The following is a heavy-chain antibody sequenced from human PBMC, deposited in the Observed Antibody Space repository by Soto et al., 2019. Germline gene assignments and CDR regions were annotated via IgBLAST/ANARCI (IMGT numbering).Heavy chain of an antibody. V-gene: IGHV1-69*01. D-gene: IGHD2-15*01. J-gene: IGHJ1*01. Sequence: QVQLVQSGAEVKKPGSSVKVSCKASGGTFSSYAITWVRQAPGQGLEWMGGIIPIFGTANYAQKVQRRVTITADESTSTTYMELSSLRSEDTAVYYCASNGDGVVAAYFQHWGQGSLVTVST. CDR2: IIPIFGTA. CDR1: GGTFSSYA. CDR3: ASNGDGVVAAYFQH.